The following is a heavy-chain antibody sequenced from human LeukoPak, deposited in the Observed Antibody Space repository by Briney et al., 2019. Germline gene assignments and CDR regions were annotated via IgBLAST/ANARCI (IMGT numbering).Heavy chain of an antibody. CDR3: ARTPRGFGKLLPNWFDP. CDR2: IYPGDSDT. V-gene: IGHV5-51*01. J-gene: IGHJ5*02. CDR1: GYSFSSYW. D-gene: IGHD3-10*01. Sequence: GESLKISCKGSGYSFSSYWISWVRQMPGKGLEWMGIIYPGDSDTRYSPSFQGQVTISADKSIGTAYLQWSSLKASDTAMYYCARTPRGFGKLLPNWFDPWGQGTLVTVSS.